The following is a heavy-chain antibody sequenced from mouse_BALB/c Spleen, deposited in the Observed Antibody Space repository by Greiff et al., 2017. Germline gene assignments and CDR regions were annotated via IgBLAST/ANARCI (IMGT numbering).Heavy chain of an antibody. CDR1: GFTFSSYG. Sequence: EVQVVESGGGLVQPGGSLKLSCAASGFTFSSYGMSWVRQTPDKRLELVATINSNGGSTYYPDSVKGRFTISRDNAKNTLYLQMSSLKSEDTAMYYCARASVVAAYFDYWGQGTTLTVSS. J-gene: IGHJ2*01. CDR2: INSNGGST. CDR3: ARASVVAAYFDY. V-gene: IGHV5-6-3*01. D-gene: IGHD1-1*01.